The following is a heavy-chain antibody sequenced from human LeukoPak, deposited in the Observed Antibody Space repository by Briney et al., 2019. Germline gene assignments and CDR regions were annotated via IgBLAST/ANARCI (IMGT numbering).Heavy chain of an antibody. Sequence: GGSLRLSCAASGFTVSSSYMSWVRQAPGKGLEWVSVIYSGGSTYYADSVKGRFTISRDNSKNTLYLQMNSLRAEDTAVYYCAKDILAAGLFFDYWGQGTLVTVSS. D-gene: IGHD6-13*01. J-gene: IGHJ4*02. V-gene: IGHV3-53*01. CDR1: GFTVSSSY. CDR3: AKDILAAGLFFDY. CDR2: IYSGGST.